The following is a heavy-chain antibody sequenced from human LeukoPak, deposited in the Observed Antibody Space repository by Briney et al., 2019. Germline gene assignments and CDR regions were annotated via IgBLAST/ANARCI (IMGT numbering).Heavy chain of an antibody. V-gene: IGHV3-30*18. J-gene: IGHJ3*02. CDR3: AKGDYDFWSEGAFDI. CDR2: ISYDGSNK. D-gene: IGHD3-3*01. Sequence: GRSLRLSCAASGFTLSSYCMHWDRQAPGKGLEWVAVISYDGSNKYYADSVKGRFTISRDNPKNTLYLQMNSLKAEDTAVYYCAKGDYDFWSEGAFDIWGQGTMVTVSS. CDR1: GFTLSSYC.